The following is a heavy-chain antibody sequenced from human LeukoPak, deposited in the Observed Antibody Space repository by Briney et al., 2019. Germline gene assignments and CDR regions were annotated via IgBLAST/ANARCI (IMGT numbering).Heavy chain of an antibody. D-gene: IGHD4/OR15-4a*01. Sequence: SETLSLTCTVSGYSISSGYFWGWIRQPPGKGLEWIGSFYHSGITYYNPSLKSRVTISVEMSKNQFSLKLSSVTAADTAVYYCARSGLSRFDYWGQGTLVTVSS. J-gene: IGHJ4*02. CDR2: FYHSGIT. CDR3: ARSGLSRFDY. CDR1: GYSISSGYF. V-gene: IGHV4-38-2*02.